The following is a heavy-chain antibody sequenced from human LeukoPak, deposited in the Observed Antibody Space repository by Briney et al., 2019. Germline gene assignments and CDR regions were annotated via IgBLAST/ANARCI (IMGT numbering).Heavy chain of an antibody. CDR3: ARDSGPAVAGYIFDY. D-gene: IGHD6-19*01. J-gene: IGHJ4*02. CDR1: GYTFTGYY. CDR2: INPNSGGT. Sequence: GASVKVSCKASGYTFTGYYMHWVRQAPGQGLEWMGWINPNSGGTNYAQKFQGRVTMTRDTSISTAYMELSRLRSDDTAAYYCARDSGPAVAGYIFDYWGQGTLVTVSS. V-gene: IGHV1-2*02.